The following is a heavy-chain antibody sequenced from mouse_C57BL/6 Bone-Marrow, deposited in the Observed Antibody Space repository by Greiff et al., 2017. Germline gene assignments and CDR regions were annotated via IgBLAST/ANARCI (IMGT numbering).Heavy chain of an antibody. CDR1: GYSITSGYY. CDR2: ISYDGSN. J-gene: IGHJ1*03. V-gene: IGHV3-6*01. D-gene: IGHD2-3*01. Sequence: EVQRVESGPGLVKPSQSLSLTCSVTGYSITSGYYWNWIRQFPGNKLERMGYISYDGSNNYNPSLKNRISITRDKSKNQFFLKLNSVTTEDTATYDCARGHYDGYYDWYFDVWGTGTTVTVSS. CDR3: ARGHYDGYYDWYFDV.